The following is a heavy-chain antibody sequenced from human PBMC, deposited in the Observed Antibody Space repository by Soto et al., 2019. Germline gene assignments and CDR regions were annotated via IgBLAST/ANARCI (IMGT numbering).Heavy chain of an antibody. CDR3: AKGSRITIFGVVPYSDY. Sequence: GGSLRLSCAASGFTFSSYAMSWVRQAPGKGLEWVSAISGSGGSTYYADSVKGRFTISRDNSKNTLYLQMNSLRAEDTAVYYCAKGSRITIFGVVPYSDYWGQGTLVTVSS. CDR2: ISGSGGST. D-gene: IGHD3-3*01. CDR1: GFTFSSYA. J-gene: IGHJ4*02. V-gene: IGHV3-23*01.